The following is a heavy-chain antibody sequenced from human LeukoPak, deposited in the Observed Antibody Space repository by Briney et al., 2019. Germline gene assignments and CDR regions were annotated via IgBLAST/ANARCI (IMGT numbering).Heavy chain of an antibody. V-gene: IGHV3-11*04. CDR2: ISSSSSTI. D-gene: IGHD2-8*01. CDR1: GFTFSDYY. J-gene: IGHJ4*02. Sequence: GGSLRLSCAASGFTFSDYYMSWIRQAPGKGLEWVSYISSSSSTIYYADSVKSRFTISRDNSKNTLYLQMNSLRAEDTAVYYCAKDGYCTNGVCSQSVVYWGQGTLVTVSS. CDR3: AKDGYCTNGVCSQSVVY.